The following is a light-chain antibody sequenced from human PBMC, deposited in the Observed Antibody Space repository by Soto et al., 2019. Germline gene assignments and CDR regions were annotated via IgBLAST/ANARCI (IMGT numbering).Light chain of an antibody. CDR2: EVS. Sequence: QSALTQPDSVSGSPGHSITISCTGASSDVGGYNYVSWYQQHPGKAPKLMIYEVSYRPSGVSNRFSGSKPGNTASLTISGLQADDEADYYCSSYTISRTLNYVFGTGTKVTVL. J-gene: IGLJ1*01. CDR1: SSDVGGYNY. V-gene: IGLV2-14*01. CDR3: SSYTISRTLNYV.